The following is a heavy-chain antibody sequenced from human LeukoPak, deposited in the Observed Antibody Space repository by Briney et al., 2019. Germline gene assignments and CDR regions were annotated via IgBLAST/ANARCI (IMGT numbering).Heavy chain of an antibody. CDR2: TYYRSTWYN. D-gene: IGHD2-2*01. CDR1: GDSVSSNSVT. Sequence: SQTLSLTCAISGDSVSSNSVTWYWIRQSPSRGLEWLGRTYYRSTWYNGYAVSVRGRITVNPDTSKNQFSLHLNSVTPEDTAVYYCARRLTQYDCFDPWGQGILVTVSS. V-gene: IGHV6-1*01. J-gene: IGHJ5*02. CDR3: ARRLTQYDCFDP.